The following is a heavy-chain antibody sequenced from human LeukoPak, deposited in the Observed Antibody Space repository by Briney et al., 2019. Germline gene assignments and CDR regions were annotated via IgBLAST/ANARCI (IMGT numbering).Heavy chain of an antibody. CDR2: INPNSGGT. J-gene: IGHJ4*02. D-gene: IGHD3-10*01. CDR1: GYTFTGYY. Sequence: ASVKVSCKASGYTFTGYYMHWVRQAPGQGLEWMGWINPNSGGTNYARKFQGRVTMTRDTSISTAYMELSRLRSDDTAVYYCARDRKSVRGDLYDYWGQGTLVTVSS. CDR3: ARDRKSVRGDLYDY. V-gene: IGHV1-2*02.